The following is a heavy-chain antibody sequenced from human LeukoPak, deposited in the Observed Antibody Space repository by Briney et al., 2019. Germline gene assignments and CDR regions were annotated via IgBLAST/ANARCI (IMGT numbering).Heavy chain of an antibody. Sequence: GGSLRLSCVASGIDISYHYVGWVRQAPGKGLEWVSVIHTGGTTHYADPVRGRFTISKDNSNNTVFLQMNSVRVEDTAVYYCARVWFGYFFQWGQGVLVTVSS. CDR2: IHTGGTT. J-gene: IGHJ4*02. D-gene: IGHD3-10*01. V-gene: IGHV3-53*01. CDR3: ARVWFGYFFQ. CDR1: GIDISYHY.